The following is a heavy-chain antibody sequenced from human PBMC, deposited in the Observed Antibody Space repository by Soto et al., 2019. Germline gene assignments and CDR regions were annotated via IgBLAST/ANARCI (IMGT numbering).Heavy chain of an antibody. D-gene: IGHD2-2*01. Sequence: GGSLRLSCAASGFTFSSYGMHWVRQAPGKGLEWVAVIWYDGSNKYYADSVKGRFTISRDNSKNTLYLQMNSLRAEDTAVYYCASGGVYCSSTSCPEDYYYYYGMDVWGQGTTVTVSS. CDR3: ASGGVYCSSTSCPEDYYYYYGMDV. V-gene: IGHV3-33*01. CDR1: GFTFSSYG. J-gene: IGHJ6*02. CDR2: IWYDGSNK.